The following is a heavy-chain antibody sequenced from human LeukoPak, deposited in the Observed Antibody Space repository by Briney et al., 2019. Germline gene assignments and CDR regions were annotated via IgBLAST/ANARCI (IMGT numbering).Heavy chain of an antibody. CDR2: IIPIFGTA. J-gene: IGHJ4*02. V-gene: IGHV1-69*05. D-gene: IGHD3-10*01. Sequence: GSSVKVSCKASGGTFSSYAISWVRQAPGQGLEWMGGIIPIFGTANYAQKFQGRVTITTDESTSTAYMELSSLRSEDTAVYYCATFTYYYGSGSTEVYWGQGTLVTVSS. CDR3: ATFTYYYGSGSTEVY. CDR1: GGTFSSYA.